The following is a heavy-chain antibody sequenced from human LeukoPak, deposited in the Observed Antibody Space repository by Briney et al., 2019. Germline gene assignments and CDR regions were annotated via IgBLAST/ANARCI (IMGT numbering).Heavy chain of an antibody. CDR2: VSGSGGST. J-gene: IGHJ4*02. CDR1: GFTFSSYA. D-gene: IGHD3-10*01. Sequence: GGSLRLSCAASGFTFSSYAMSWVRQAPGKGLEWVSVVSGSGGSTYYADSVKGRFTISRDNSKNTLYLQMNSLRAEDTAVYYCAKYYGSGTYQAFFAYWGQGTLVTVSS. V-gene: IGHV3-23*01. CDR3: AKYYGSGTYQAFFAY.